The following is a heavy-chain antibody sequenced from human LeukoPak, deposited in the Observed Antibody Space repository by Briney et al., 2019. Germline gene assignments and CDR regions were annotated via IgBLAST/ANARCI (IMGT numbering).Heavy chain of an antibody. V-gene: IGHV3-23*01. CDR3: AKGRGDSAPTSREADY. D-gene: IGHD3-16*01. J-gene: IGHJ4*02. Sequence: PGGSLRLSCAASGFTFSSYAMSWVRQAPGKGLEWVSAISGSGGSTYYADSVKGRFTTSRDDSKNKVYLQMDSLRVEDTAIYYCAKGRGDSAPTSREADYWGQGTLVTVSS. CDR1: GFTFSSYA. CDR2: ISGSGGST.